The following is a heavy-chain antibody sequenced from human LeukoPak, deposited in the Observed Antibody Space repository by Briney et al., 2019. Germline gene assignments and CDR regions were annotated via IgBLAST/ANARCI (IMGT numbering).Heavy chain of an antibody. Sequence: QPGGSLGLSCAASGFTFSDHYMDWVRQAPGKGLEWVGRTRNKANSYTTEYAASVKGRFTISRDDSKNSLYLQVNSLKTEDTAVYYCASPPIYDFWSGYYLHWGQGTLVTVSS. J-gene: IGHJ4*02. V-gene: IGHV3-72*01. D-gene: IGHD3-3*01. CDR1: GFTFSDHY. CDR2: TRNKANSYTT. CDR3: ASPPIYDFWSGYYLH.